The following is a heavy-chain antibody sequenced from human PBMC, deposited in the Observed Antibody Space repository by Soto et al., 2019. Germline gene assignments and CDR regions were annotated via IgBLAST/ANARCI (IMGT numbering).Heavy chain of an antibody. CDR2: MYNGGDT. J-gene: IGHJ1*01. CDR3: ATNLRYSETSGRAPSPEYFQH. Sequence: EVQLVESGGGLVQPGGSLRLSCAASEFAVSTSHMSWVRQAPGKGLEWVAVMYNGGDTFYSDSVKGRFIISRDNSKNTLYLQLNTLRGEDTATYYCATNLRYSETSGRAPSPEYFQHWGQGTLVIVSS. CDR1: EFAVSTSH. D-gene: IGHD3-9*01. V-gene: IGHV3-66*01.